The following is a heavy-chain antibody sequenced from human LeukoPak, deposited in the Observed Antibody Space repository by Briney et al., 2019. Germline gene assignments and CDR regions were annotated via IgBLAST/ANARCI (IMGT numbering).Heavy chain of an antibody. CDR2: IRYDGSNK. CDR1: GFTFSSYG. J-gene: IGHJ6*03. V-gene: IGHV3-30*02. D-gene: IGHD1-1*01. Sequence: GGSLRLSCAASGFTFSSYGMHWVRQAPGKGLEWVAFIRYDGSNKYYADSVKGRFTISRDNAKNSLYLQMTSLRAEDTAVYYCARVSRPTYYYYMDVWGKGTTVTVSS. CDR3: ARVSRPTYYYYMDV.